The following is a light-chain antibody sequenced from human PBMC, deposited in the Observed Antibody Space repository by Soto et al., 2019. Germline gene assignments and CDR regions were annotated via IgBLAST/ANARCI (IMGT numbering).Light chain of an antibody. CDR1: SSNIGAGYD. J-gene: IGLJ2*01. Sequence: QSALTQPPSVSGAPGQRVTISCTGSSSNIGAGYDVHWYQQLPGTAPKLLIYGNSNRPSGVSDRFSGSKSGTSASLAITGLQAEDEADYCGQSYDCSLSGVVFGGGTKLTVL. V-gene: IGLV1-40*01. CDR2: GNS. CDR3: QSYDCSLSGVV.